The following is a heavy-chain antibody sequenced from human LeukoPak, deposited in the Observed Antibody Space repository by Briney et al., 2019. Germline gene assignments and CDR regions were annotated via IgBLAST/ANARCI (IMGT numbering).Heavy chain of an antibody. CDR3: AKDRGGYSYAADY. CDR2: ISGDGGST. J-gene: IGHJ4*02. Sequence: GGSLRLSCAASGFTFDDYAMHWVRQAPGKGLEWVSLISGDGGSTYYADSVKGRFTISRDNSKNSLYLQMNSLTTEDTSLYYCAKDRGGYSYAADYWGQGTLDTVSS. V-gene: IGHV3-43*02. D-gene: IGHD5-18*01. CDR1: GFTFDDYA.